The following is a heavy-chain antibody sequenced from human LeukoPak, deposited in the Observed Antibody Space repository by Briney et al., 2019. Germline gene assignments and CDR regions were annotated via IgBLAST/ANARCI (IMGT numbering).Heavy chain of an antibody. V-gene: IGHV4-59*08. Sequence: TSETLSLTCTVSGGSISSYYWSWIRQPPGKRLEWIGYIYYSGSTNHNPSLKSRVTISIDTSKKQFSLRLSSVTAADTAVYYCARQVTDGSGSYNFDYWGQGTLVTVSS. J-gene: IGHJ4*02. CDR2: IYYSGST. CDR1: GGSISSYY. D-gene: IGHD3-10*01. CDR3: ARQVTDGSGSYNFDY.